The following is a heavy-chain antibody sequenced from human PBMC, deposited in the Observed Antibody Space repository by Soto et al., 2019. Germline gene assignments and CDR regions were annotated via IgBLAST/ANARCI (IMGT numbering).Heavy chain of an antibody. Sequence: GASVKVSCKASGYTFTSYAMRWVRQAPGQRLEWMGWINAGNGNTKYAQKLQGRVTMTTDTSTSTAYMELRSLRSDDTAVYYCARALVPAAMWYWGQGTLVTVSS. J-gene: IGHJ4*02. CDR3: ARALVPAAMWY. CDR2: INAGNGNT. CDR1: GYTFTSYA. V-gene: IGHV1-3*01. D-gene: IGHD2-2*01.